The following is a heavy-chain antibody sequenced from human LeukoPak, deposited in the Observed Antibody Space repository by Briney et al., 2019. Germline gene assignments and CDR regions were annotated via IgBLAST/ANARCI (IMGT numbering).Heavy chain of an antibody. CDR1: GFTFSSYG. CDR3: ARDYYGSGSYLFLDY. CDR2: IRYDGSNK. V-gene: IGHV3-30*02. Sequence: RGSLRLSCAASGFTFSSYGMHWVRQAPGKGLEWVAFIRYDGSNKYYADSVKGRFTISRDNSKNTLYLQMNSLRAEDTAVYCCARDYYGSGSYLFLDYWGQGTLVTVSS. D-gene: IGHD3-10*01. J-gene: IGHJ4*02.